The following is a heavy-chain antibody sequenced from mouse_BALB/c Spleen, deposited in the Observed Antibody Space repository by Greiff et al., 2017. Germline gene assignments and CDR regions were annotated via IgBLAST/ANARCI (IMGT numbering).Heavy chain of an antibody. V-gene: IGHV3-8*02. CDR3: ARDDRYDGGVDY. CDR1: GDSITSGY. J-gene: IGHJ2*01. D-gene: IGHD2-14*01. CDR2: ISYSGST. Sequence: EVKLMESGPSLVKPSQTLSLTCSVTGDSITSGYWNWIRKFPGNKLEYMGYISYSGSTYYNPSLKSRISITRDTSKNQYYLQLNSVTTEDTATYYCARDDRYDGGVDYWGQGTTLTVSS.